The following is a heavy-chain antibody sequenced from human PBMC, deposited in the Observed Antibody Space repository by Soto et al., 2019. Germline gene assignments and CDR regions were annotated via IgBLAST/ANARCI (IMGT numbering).Heavy chain of an antibody. CDR3: ASLEAGWGESRLLDYWYFDL. CDR1: GGSISSSSYY. Sequence: SETLSLTCTVSGGSISSSSYYWGWIRQPPGKGLEWIGSIYYSGSTYYNPSLKSRVTISVDTSKNQFSLKLSSVTAADTAVYYCASLEAGWGESRLLDYWYFDLWGRGTLVTVSS. J-gene: IGHJ2*01. CDR2: IYYSGST. V-gene: IGHV4-39*07. D-gene: IGHD3-16*01.